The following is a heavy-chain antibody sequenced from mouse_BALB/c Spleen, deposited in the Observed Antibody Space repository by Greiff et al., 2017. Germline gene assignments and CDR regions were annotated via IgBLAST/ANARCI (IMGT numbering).Heavy chain of an antibody. J-gene: IGHJ3*01. V-gene: IGHV5-12-1*01. CDR2: ISSGGGST. Sequence: EVHLVESGGGLVKPGGSLKLSCAASGFAFSSYDMSWVRQTPEKRLEWVAYISSGGGSTYYPDTVKGRFTISRDNAKNTLYLQMSSLKSEDTAMYYCARHAYWGQGTLVTVSA. CDR1: GFAFSSYD. CDR3: ARHAY.